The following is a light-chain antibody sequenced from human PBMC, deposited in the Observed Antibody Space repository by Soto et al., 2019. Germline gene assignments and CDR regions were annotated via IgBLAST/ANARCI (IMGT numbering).Light chain of an antibody. J-gene: IGKJ2*01. CDR3: QQYDNSPYI. Sequence: EIVLTQTPGTLSLSPGERATLSCRASQTVSSTYLAWYQHKPGQAPRLLIYGASSRATGIPGRFSGRGSGTDFTLTISRLEPEDFAVYYCQQYDNSPYIFGQGTKLEIK. V-gene: IGKV3-20*01. CDR2: GAS. CDR1: QTVSSTY.